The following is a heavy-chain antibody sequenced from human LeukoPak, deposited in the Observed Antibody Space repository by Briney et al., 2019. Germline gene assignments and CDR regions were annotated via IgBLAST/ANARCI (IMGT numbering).Heavy chain of an antibody. CDR3: ARGAAAGTPNNWFDP. CDR1: GGSISSSNW. J-gene: IGHJ5*02. V-gene: IGHV4-4*02. Sequence: SGTLSLTCGVSGGSISSSNWWSWVRQPPGKGLEWIGEIYHSGSTNYNPSLKSRVTISVDKSKKQFSLKLSSVTAADTAVYYCARGAAAGTPNNWFDPWGQGTLVTVSS. D-gene: IGHD6-13*01. CDR2: IYHSGST.